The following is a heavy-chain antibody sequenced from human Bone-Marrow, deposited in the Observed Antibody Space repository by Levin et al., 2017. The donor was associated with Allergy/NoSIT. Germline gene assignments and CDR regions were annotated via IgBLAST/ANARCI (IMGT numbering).Heavy chain of an antibody. D-gene: IGHD3-10*01. CDR3: ARDYASGTFPLEY. Sequence: SETLSLTCAVSGDSISSGNWWNWVRQPPGKGLEWIGHIYHSGSTNYNPSLKSRVTISIDKSKNQFSLKLSSVTAADTAVYYCARDYASGTFPLEYWGQGTLVAVSS. V-gene: IGHV4-4*02. CDR2: IYHSGST. CDR1: GDSISSGNW. J-gene: IGHJ4*02.